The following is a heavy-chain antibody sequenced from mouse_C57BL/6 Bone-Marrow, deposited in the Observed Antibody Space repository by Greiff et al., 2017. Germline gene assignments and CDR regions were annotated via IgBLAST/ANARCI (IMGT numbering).Heavy chain of an antibody. CDR1: GYTFTSYW. CDR2: IYPGSGST. Sequence: QVQLQQPGAELVKPGASVKMSCKASGYTFTSYWITWVKQRPGQGLEWIGDIYPGSGSTNYNEKFKSKATLTGDTSSSTAYMQLSSLTSEDSAVYYCARRDFYGSSHYYAMDYWGQGTSVTVSS. D-gene: IGHD1-1*01. V-gene: IGHV1-55*01. J-gene: IGHJ4*01. CDR3: ARRDFYGSSHYYAMDY.